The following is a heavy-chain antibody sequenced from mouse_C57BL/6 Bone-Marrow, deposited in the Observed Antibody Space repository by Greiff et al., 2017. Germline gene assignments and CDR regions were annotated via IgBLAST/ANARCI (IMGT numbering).Heavy chain of an antibody. J-gene: IGHJ2*01. D-gene: IGHD3-3*01. CDR1: GFNIKDDY. CDR3: TTGLPRDFDY. V-gene: IGHV14-4*01. CDR2: IDPENGDT. Sequence: LQQSGAELVRPGASVKLSCTASGFNIKDDYMHWVKQRPEQGLEWIGWIDPENGDTEYASKFQGKATITADTSSNTAYLQLSSLTSEDTAVYYCTTGLPRDFDYWGQGTTLTVSS.